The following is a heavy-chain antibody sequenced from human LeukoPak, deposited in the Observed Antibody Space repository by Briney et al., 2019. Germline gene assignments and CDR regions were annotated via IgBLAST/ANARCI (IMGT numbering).Heavy chain of an antibody. Sequence: SETLSLTCAVSGGSISSGGYSWSWIRQPPGKGLEWIGYIYYSGSTYYNPSLKSRVTISVDTSKNQFSLKLSSVTAADTAVYYCARGGAAARPLDPWGQGTLVTVSS. CDR3: ARGGAAARPLDP. V-gene: IGHV4-31*11. J-gene: IGHJ5*02. CDR2: IYYSGST. D-gene: IGHD6-6*01. CDR1: GGSISSGGYS.